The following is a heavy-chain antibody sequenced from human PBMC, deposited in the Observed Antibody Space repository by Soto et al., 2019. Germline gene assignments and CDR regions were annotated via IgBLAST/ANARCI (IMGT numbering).Heavy chain of an antibody. J-gene: IGHJ4*02. Sequence: PGGSLRLSCAASGFSVRSNYMNWVRHAPGKGLEWVSSISSSSSYIYYADSVKGRFTISRDNAKNSLYLQMNSLRAEDTAVYYCARPYYDFWSGSTAHFDYWGQGTLVTVSS. CDR2: ISSSSSYI. V-gene: IGHV3-21*01. CDR1: GFSVRSNY. D-gene: IGHD3-3*01. CDR3: ARPYYDFWSGSTAHFDY.